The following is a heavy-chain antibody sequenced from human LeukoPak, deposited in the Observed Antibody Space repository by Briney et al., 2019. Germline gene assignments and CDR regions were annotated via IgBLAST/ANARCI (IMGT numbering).Heavy chain of an antibody. CDR1: GGSISSYY. V-gene: IGHV4-59*01. D-gene: IGHD3-10*01. CDR2: IYYSGST. CDR3: ARLTTMVRGVIAFDY. Sequence: SETLSLTCTVSGGSISSYYWSWIRPPPGKGLEWIGYIYYSGSTNYNPSLKSRVTISVDTSKNQFSLKLSSVTAADTAVYYCARLTTMVRGVIAFDYWGQGTLVTVSS. J-gene: IGHJ4*02.